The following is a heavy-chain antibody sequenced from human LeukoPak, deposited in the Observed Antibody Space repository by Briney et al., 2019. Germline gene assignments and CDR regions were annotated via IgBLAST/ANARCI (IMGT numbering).Heavy chain of an antibody. Sequence: SEILSLTCTVSGASISSYYWSWIRQPPGKGLEWIGYIYYTGSTNYNPSLKSRVTISVDTSKNQFSLNLSSVTAADTAVYYCARQGRGSGWFLPWGQGTLVTVSS. J-gene: IGHJ5*02. CDR1: GASISSYY. CDR2: IYYTGST. CDR3: ARQGRGSGWFLP. D-gene: IGHD6-19*01. V-gene: IGHV4-59*08.